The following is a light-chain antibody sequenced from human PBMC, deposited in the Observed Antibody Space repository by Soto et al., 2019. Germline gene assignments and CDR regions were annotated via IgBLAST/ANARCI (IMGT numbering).Light chain of an antibody. J-gene: IGLJ3*02. CDR2: DNN. V-gene: IGLV1-51*01. Sequence: QSALTQPPSVSAAPGQKVTISCSGSTSNIGSNYVSWYQHLPGTAPKLLIYDNNKRPSGIPDRFSGSKSGTSATLGITGLQTGDEADYYCGTWDNSLFVGRVFGGGTKLTVL. CDR1: TSNIGSNY. CDR3: GTWDNSLFVGRV.